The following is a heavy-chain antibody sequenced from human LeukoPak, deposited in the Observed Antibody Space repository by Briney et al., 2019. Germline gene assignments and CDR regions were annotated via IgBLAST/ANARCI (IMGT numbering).Heavy chain of an antibody. J-gene: IGHJ4*02. V-gene: IGHV1-18*01. CDR2: ISAYNGNT. CDR3: ARVTMVRGVITPWHFDY. CDR1: GYTFTSYG. Sequence: ASVKVSCKASGYTFTSYGISWVRQAPGQGLEWMGWISAYNGNTNYAQKLQGRVTMTTGTSTSTAYMELRSLRSDDTAVYYCARVTMVRGVITPWHFDYWGQGTLVTVSS. D-gene: IGHD3-10*01.